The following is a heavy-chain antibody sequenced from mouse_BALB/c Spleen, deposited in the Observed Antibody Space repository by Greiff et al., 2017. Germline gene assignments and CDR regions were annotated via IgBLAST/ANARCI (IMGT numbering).Heavy chain of an antibody. CDR3: ASLTISTATSFAY. D-gene: IGHD1-2*01. Sequence: QVQLQQSGPELVKPGASVKISCKASGYAFSSSWMNWVKQRPGQGLEWIGRIYPGDGDTNYNGKFKGKATLTADKSSSTAYMQLSSLTSVDSAVYFCASLTISTATSFAYWGQGTLVTVSA. CDR2: IYPGDGDT. CDR1: GYAFSSSW. V-gene: IGHV1-82*01. J-gene: IGHJ3*01.